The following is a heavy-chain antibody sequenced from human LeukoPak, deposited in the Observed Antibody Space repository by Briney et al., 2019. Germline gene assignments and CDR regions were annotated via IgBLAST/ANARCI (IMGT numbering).Heavy chain of an antibody. V-gene: IGHV3-7*01. Sequence: GSLRLSCVASGFTFSNYWMNWVRQAPGKGLEWVASIQQEGSEIYYVDSVKGRFTISRDNAKKSLYLQMNSLRVEDTAVYYCASRRGGIWGQGTLVTVSS. CDR3: ASRRGGI. CDR2: IQQEGSEI. CDR1: GFTFSNYW. J-gene: IGHJ4*02. D-gene: IGHD1-14*01.